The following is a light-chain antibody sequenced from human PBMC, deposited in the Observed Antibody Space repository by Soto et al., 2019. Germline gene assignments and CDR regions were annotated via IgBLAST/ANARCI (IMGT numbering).Light chain of an antibody. CDR3: QQTNSFPLT. CDR2: AAS. CDR1: QDISSW. V-gene: IGKV1D-12*01. J-gene: IGKJ4*01. Sequence: DIQITQSPSSVSASVGDRVTITCRASQDISSWLAWYQQKPGKAPKLLIYAASNLQSGVPSRFSGSGSGTDFTLTISSLQPEDFATYYCQQTNSFPLTFGGGSRVEIK.